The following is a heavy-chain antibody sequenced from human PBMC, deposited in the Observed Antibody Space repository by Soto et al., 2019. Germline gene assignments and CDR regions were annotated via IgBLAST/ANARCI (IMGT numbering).Heavy chain of an antibody. J-gene: IGHJ4*02. D-gene: IGHD2-15*01. CDR2: INPGGGT. CDR1: GYTFTSYY. CDR3: ARVYCSGGSCYGIDY. V-gene: IGHV1-46*01. Sequence: QVQLVQSGAEVKKPGASVKVSCKASGYTFTSYYVHWVRQAPGQGLEWMGIINPGGGTSYAQKFQGRVTXTXEXSTXTVYMELSSLRSEDTAVYYCARVYCSGGSCYGIDYWGQGTLVTVSS.